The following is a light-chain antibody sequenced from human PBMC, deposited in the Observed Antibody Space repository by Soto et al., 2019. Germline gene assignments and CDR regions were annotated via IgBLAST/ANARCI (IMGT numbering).Light chain of an antibody. CDR2: AAS. J-gene: IGKJ1*01. V-gene: IGKV1-39*01. CDR1: QSISSH. Sequence: DIQMTQSPSSLSASVGDRVTITCRASQSISSHLNWYQQKPGKAPKLLIYAASSLQSGAPSRFSGSGSGTDFTLTISSLQPEDFASYYCQQSYNTPRTFGQGPKVDIK. CDR3: QQSYNTPRT.